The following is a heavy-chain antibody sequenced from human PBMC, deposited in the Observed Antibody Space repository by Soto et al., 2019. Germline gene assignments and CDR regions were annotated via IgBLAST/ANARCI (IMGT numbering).Heavy chain of an antibody. D-gene: IGHD3-9*01. V-gene: IGHV4-4*02. Sequence: QVQLQESGPGLVKPSGTLSLTCVITNASISSSNWWSWVRQPPGKGLEWIGEIYHTGRTNYNPYLRSRVTMSIDKSNLRFSLRLSSLTAADTAVYYCVRDEAHYDILTGSSLGRAFDIWGQGTMVTVSS. CDR1: NASISSSNW. CDR2: IYHTGRT. CDR3: VRDEAHYDILTGSSLGRAFDI. J-gene: IGHJ3*02.